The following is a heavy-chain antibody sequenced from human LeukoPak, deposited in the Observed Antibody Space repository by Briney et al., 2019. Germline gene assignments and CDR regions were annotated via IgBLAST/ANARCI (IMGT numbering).Heavy chain of an antibody. D-gene: IGHD2-15*01. CDR3: ARAGSFYYYYMDV. CDR1: GYTFTSYG. V-gene: IGHV1-18*01. J-gene: IGHJ6*03. CDR2: ISAYNGNT. Sequence: GASVKLSCNASGYTFTSYGISWVRQAPGQGLEWMGWISAYNGNTNYARKLQGRVTMTTDTSTSTAYMELRSLRSDDTAVYYCARAGSFYYYYMDVWGKGTTVTVSS.